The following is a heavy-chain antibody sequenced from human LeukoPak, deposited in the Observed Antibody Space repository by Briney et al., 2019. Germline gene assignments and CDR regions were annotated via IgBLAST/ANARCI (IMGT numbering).Heavy chain of an antibody. V-gene: IGHV4-39*01. CDR3: ASRTIFQLPHAYFDY. J-gene: IGHJ4*02. CDR2: IYYSGST. CDR1: GGSISSSSYY. D-gene: IGHD2-2*01. Sequence: SETLSLTCTVSGGSISSSSYYWGWIRQPPGKGLEWIGSIYYSGSTYYNPSLKSRVTISVDTSKNQFSLKLSSVTAADTAVYYCASRTIFQLPHAYFDYWGQGTLVTVSS.